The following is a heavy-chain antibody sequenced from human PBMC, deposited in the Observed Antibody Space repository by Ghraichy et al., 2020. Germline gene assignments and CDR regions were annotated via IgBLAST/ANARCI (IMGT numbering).Heavy chain of an antibody. CDR3: ARARLWFGELVFDY. Sequence: ASVKVSCKASGYTFTSYDINWVRQATGQGLEWMGWMNPNSGNTGYAQKFQGRVTMTRNTSISTAYMELSSLRSEDTAVYYCARARLWFGELVFDYWGQGTLVTVSS. CDR1: GYTFTSYD. V-gene: IGHV1-8*01. CDR2: MNPNSGNT. J-gene: IGHJ4*02. D-gene: IGHD3-10*01.